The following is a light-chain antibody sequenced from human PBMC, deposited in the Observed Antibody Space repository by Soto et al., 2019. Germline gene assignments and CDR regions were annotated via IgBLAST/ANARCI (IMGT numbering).Light chain of an antibody. V-gene: IGKV1-5*01. J-gene: IGKJ1*01. CDR1: QSISYY. CDR3: KQYNRFSTWT. CDR2: NAS. Sequence: DIQMTQSPSTLSGSVGERVTITCRASQSISYYLAWYQKKPGKAPKVLIWNASSLQRGVPSRFSGSGSGTEFTLTISSLLPDDFATYYCKQYNRFSTWTFGQGIKVEIX.